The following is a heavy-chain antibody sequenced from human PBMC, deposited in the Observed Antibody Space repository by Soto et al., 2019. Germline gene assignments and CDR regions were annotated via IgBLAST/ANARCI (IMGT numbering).Heavy chain of an antibody. Sequence: VSVNVSCKASGYTLTIYVCNWVRQATGQGLEWMGWRNPNSGNTGYAQKFQGRVTMTRNTPISTAYMELSSLRSEDTAVYYCARGDSMATAAWWFAPWGQGTLVTVSS. V-gene: IGHV1-8*01. CDR2: RNPNSGNT. D-gene: IGHD5-12*01. CDR3: ARGDSMATAAWWFAP. CDR1: GYTLTIYV. J-gene: IGHJ5*02.